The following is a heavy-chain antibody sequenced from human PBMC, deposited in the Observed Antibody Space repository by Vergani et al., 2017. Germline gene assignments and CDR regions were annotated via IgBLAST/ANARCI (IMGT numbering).Heavy chain of an antibody. J-gene: IGHJ3*02. CDR3: ASPSPNDAFDI. Sequence: EVQLVESGGGLVQPGRSLRLSCAASGFTFDDYAMHWVRQAPGKGLEWVSGISWNSGSIGYADSVKGRFTISRDNSKNTLYLQMNSLRAEDTAVYYCASPSPNDAFDIWGQGTMVTVSS. V-gene: IGHV3-9*01. CDR1: GFTFDDYA. CDR2: ISWNSGSI.